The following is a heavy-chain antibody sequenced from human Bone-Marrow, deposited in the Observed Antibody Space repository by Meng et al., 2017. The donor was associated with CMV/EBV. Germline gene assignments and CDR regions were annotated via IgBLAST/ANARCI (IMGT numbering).Heavy chain of an antibody. CDR2: IKQDGSEK. V-gene: IGHV3-7*01. D-gene: IGHD2-15*01. CDR1: GFTFSSYW. Sequence: GESLKISCAASGFTFSSYWMSWVRQAPGKGLEWVANIKQDGSEKYYVDSVKGRFTISRDNSKNTLYLQMNSLRAEDTAVYYCAKAGRGEVDLLGGWGQGTLVTVSS. J-gene: IGHJ4*02. CDR3: AKAGRGEVDLLGG.